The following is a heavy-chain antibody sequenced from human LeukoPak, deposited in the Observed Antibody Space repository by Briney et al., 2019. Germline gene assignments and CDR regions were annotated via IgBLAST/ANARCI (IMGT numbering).Heavy chain of an antibody. CDR2: ISSSGSTI. D-gene: IGHD3-3*01. CDR1: GFTFSDYY. CDR3: ARGYDFWSGYYTDYYGMDV. Sequence: GGSLRLSCAASGFTFSDYYMSWIRQAPGEGLEWVSYISSSGSTIYYADSVKGRFTISRDNARNSLYLQMNSLRAEDTAVYYCARGYDFWSGYYTDYYGMDVWGQGTTVTVSS. J-gene: IGHJ6*02. V-gene: IGHV3-11*01.